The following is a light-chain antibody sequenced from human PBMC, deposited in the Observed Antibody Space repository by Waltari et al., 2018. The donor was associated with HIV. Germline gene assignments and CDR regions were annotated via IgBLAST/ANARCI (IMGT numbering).Light chain of an antibody. CDR1: SSNIGAGYD. J-gene: IGLJ2*01. Sequence: QSVLTQPPSVSGAPGQRVTISCTGSSSNIGAGYDVPWYQQLPGTAPKLLIAGNSNRPSGVPDRCSGSKSGTSASLAITGLQAEDEADYYCQSYDSSLSAYVVFGGGTKLTVL. CDR3: QSYDSSLSAYVV. V-gene: IGLV1-40*01. CDR2: GNS.